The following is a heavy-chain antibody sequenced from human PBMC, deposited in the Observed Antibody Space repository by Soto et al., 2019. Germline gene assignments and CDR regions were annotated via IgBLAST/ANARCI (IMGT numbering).Heavy chain of an antibody. CDR1: GFTFSSYA. J-gene: IGHJ5*02. CDR2: ISYDGSNK. D-gene: IGHD3-3*01. V-gene: IGHV3-30*01. CDR3: AREEIYYDFWSGHPGPNWFDP. Sequence: GGSLRLSCAASGFTFSSYAMHWVRQAPGKGLERVAVISYDGSNKYYADSVKGRFTISRDNSKNTLYLQMNSLRAEDTAVYYCAREEIYYDFWSGHPGPNWFDPWGQGTLVTVSS.